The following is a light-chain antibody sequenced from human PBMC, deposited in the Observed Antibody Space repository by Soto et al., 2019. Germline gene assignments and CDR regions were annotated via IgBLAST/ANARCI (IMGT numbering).Light chain of an antibody. CDR1: SSNIGAGYD. J-gene: IGLJ2*01. Sequence: QSALTQPPSVSGAPGQRVTISCTGNSSNIGAGYDVHWYQHIPGTAPKLLIYDNTNRPSGVPDRFSGSKSGTSASLAITGLQAEDEADYYCQSYGNSLSAYVVFGGGTKLTVL. CDR2: DNT. CDR3: QSYGNSLSAYVV. V-gene: IGLV1-40*01.